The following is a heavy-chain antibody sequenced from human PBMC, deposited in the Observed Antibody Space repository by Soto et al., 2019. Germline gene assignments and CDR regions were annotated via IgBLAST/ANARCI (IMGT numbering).Heavy chain of an antibody. Sequence: GVLRLSCAASGFTFSDYYMSWIRQAPGKGLEWVSYISSSGSTIYYADSVKGRFTISRDNAKNSLYLQMNSLRAEDTAVYYCARDAYCSSTSCYKRDSFYYYYGMDVWGQGTTVTVSS. CDR1: GFTFSDYY. CDR3: ARDAYCSSTSCYKRDSFYYYYGMDV. D-gene: IGHD2-2*02. J-gene: IGHJ6*02. V-gene: IGHV3-11*01. CDR2: ISSSGSTI.